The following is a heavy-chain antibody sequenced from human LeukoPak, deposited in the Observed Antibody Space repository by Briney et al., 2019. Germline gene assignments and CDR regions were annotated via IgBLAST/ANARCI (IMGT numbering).Heavy chain of an antibody. Sequence: SETLSLTCTVSGGSISSSSYYWGWIRQPPGKGLEWIGRIYYSGSTYYNPSLKSRVTISVDTSKNQFSLKLSSVTAADTAVYYCARSGAGDNYYYYYMDVWGKGTTVTISS. CDR3: ARSGAGDNYYYYYMDV. CDR1: GGSISSSSYY. J-gene: IGHJ6*03. D-gene: IGHD6-13*01. CDR2: IYYSGST. V-gene: IGHV4-39*07.